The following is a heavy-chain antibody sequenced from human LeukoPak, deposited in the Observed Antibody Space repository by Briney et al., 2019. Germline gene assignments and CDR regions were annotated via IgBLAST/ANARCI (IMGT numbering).Heavy chain of an antibody. Sequence: SETLSLTCTVSGGSISSYYWSWIRQPAGKGLEWIGRIYPSGSTNYNPSLKSRVTMSVDTSKNQFSLKLSSVTAADTAVYYCARVRGIYSSGWLSWWFDPWGQGTLVTVSS. CDR2: IYPSGST. CDR1: GGSISSYY. CDR3: ARVRGIYSSGWLSWWFDP. V-gene: IGHV4-4*07. D-gene: IGHD6-19*01. J-gene: IGHJ5*02.